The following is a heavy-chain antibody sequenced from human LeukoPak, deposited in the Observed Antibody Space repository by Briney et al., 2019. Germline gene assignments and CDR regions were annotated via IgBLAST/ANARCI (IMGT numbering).Heavy chain of an antibody. CDR1: GFTFSAYD. CDR2: ISGPST. V-gene: IGHV3-48*03. Sequence: VGSLRLSCAASGFTFSAYDMNWVRQTPGKGLEWISCISGPSTYYADSVKGRFTISRDNAKNSLYLQMNSLRAEDTAVYYCASRRVAVPSTRAFDFWGQGSLVTVSS. J-gene: IGHJ4*02. CDR3: ASRRVAVPSTRAFDF. D-gene: IGHD5/OR15-5a*01.